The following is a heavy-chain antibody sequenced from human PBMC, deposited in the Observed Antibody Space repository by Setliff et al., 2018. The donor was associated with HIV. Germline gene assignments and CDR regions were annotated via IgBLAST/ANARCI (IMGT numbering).Heavy chain of an antibody. CDR1: GGSISDTRYY. V-gene: IGHV4-39*01. D-gene: IGHD3-9*01. CDR3: SKILNLYNYMDA. Sequence: SETLSLTCTVSGGSISDTRYYWGWVRRPPGKGLEWIGNILYGGTTFYNPSLRSRVTVSIDTTKTQFSLKMSSVTAADTAVYYCSKILNLYNYMDAWGKGTSVTVSS. CDR2: ILYGGTT. J-gene: IGHJ6*03.